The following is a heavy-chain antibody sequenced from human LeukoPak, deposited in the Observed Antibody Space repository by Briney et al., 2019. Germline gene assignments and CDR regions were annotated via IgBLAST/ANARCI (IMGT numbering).Heavy chain of an antibody. CDR2: ISYDGSNK. D-gene: IGHD2-2*01. J-gene: IGHJ6*02. Sequence: GGSLRLSCAASGFTFSSYAMHWVRQAPGKGLEWVAVISYDGSNKYYADSVKGRFTISRDNSKNTLYLQMNSLRAEDTAVYCCAREPVVPAANYYYYYGMDVWGQGTTVTVSS. CDR3: AREPVVPAANYYYYYGMDV. V-gene: IGHV3-30-3*01. CDR1: GFTFSSYA.